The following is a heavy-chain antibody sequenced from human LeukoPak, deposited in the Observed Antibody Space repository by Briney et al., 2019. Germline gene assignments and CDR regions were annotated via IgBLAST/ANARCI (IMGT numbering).Heavy chain of an antibody. V-gene: IGHV3-23*01. CDR1: GFTFSSYA. J-gene: IGHJ4*02. Sequence: GGSLRLSCAASGFTFSSYAMSWVRQAPGKGLEWVSAISGSGGSTYYADSVKGRFTISRDNSKNTLYLQMNSLRAEDTAVYYCARSDSSGYQFYDYWGQGTLVTVSS. D-gene: IGHD3-22*01. CDR2: ISGSGGST. CDR3: ARSDSSGYQFYDY.